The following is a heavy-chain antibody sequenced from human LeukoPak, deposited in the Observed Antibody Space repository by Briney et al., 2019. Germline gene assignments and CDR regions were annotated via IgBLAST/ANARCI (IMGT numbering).Heavy chain of an antibody. Sequence: GRSLRLSCAASGFTFRNHWMHWVRQTPGKGLVWVSRISSDGSSTTYADSVKGRFTISRDNAKNTLYLQMNNLRAEDTAMYYCARDQRVTGRPDIDYWGQGTLVIVSS. D-gene: IGHD6-6*01. CDR1: GFTFRNHW. J-gene: IGHJ4*02. CDR3: ARDQRVTGRPDIDY. CDR2: ISSDGSST. V-gene: IGHV3-74*03.